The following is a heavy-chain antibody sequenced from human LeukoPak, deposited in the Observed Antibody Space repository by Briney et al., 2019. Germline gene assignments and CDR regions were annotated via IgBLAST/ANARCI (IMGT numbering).Heavy chain of an antibody. V-gene: IGHV3-64D*06. J-gene: IGHJ4*02. CDR3: VKERLRFSSSSLSFDY. CDR2: ISSDGGST. Sequence: PGGSLRLSCSASGFTFSTYAIHWVRQAPGKGLEYVSAISSDGGSTYYAGSVKGRFTISRDNSKNTLYLQMSSLRAEDTAVYYCVKERLRFSSSSLSFDYWGQGTLVTVSS. CDR1: GFTFSTYA. D-gene: IGHD5-12*01.